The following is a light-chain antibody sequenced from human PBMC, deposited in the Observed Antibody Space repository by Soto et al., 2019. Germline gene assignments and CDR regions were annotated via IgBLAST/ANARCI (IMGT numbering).Light chain of an antibody. CDR2: EVS. CDR1: SGDIGTYDY. J-gene: IGLJ1*01. CDR3: CSYGGGNNFYV. Sequence: QSALTQPPSASGSPGQSVTISCTGTSGDIGTYDYVSWYQHLPDKAPKLIIYEVSKRPSGVPDRFSGSKSGNTASLTVSGLQAEDEGDYYCCSYGGGNNFYVFXTGTNATVL. V-gene: IGLV2-8*01.